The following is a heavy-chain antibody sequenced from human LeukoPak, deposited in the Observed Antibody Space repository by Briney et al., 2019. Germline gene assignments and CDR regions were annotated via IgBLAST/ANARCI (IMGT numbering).Heavy chain of an antibody. CDR1: GYTLTELS. CDR2: FDPEDGET. V-gene: IGHV1-24*01. J-gene: IGHJ4*02. CDR3: AILGGLVVPAAFDY. Sequence: ASVNVSCKVSGYTLTELSMHWVRQAPGKGLEWMGGFDPEDGETIYAQKFQGRVTMTEDTSTDTAYMELSSLRSEDTAVYYCAILGGLVVPAAFDYWGQGTLVTVSS. D-gene: IGHD2-2*01.